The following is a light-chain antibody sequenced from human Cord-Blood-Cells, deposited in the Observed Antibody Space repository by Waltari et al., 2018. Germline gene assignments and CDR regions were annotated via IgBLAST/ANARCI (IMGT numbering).Light chain of an antibody. CDR3: AAWDDSLNGPV. CDR1: SSNLGSNT. Sequence: QSVLTQPPSASGTPGQRVTISCSGSSSNLGSNTVNWYQQPPGTAPKLLIYSNNRRPSGVPDLFSGSKSGTSASLAISGLQSEDEADYYCAAWDDSLNGPVFGGGTKLTVL. CDR2: SNN. V-gene: IGLV1-44*01. J-gene: IGLJ2*01.